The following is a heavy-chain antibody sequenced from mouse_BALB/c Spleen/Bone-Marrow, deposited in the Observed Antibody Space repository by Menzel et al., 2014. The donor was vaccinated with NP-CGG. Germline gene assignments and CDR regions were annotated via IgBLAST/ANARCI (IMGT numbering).Heavy chain of an antibody. CDR3: ARDPYYGRSYDY. CDR2: INSNGGST. V-gene: IGHV5-6-3*01. J-gene: IGHJ2*01. Sequence: EVQGVESGEGLVQPGGSLKLSCAVSGFTFSSYGMSWVRQTPDKRLELVATINSNGGSTYYPDSVKGRFTISRDNAKNTLYLQMSSLKSEDTAMYYCARDPYYGRSYDYWGQGTTLTVSS. D-gene: IGHD1-1*01. CDR1: GFTFSSYG.